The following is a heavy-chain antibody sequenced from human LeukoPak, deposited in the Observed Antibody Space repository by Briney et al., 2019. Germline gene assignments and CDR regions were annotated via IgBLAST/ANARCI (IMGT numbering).Heavy chain of an antibody. J-gene: IGHJ4*02. Sequence: SETLSLTCAVSGGSISSSNWWSWVRQPPVKGLEWIGEIYHSGSTNYNPSLKCRVTISVDKSKNQFSLKLSSVTAADTAVYYCASIVGATRAVDYWGQGTLVTVSS. D-gene: IGHD1-26*01. V-gene: IGHV4-4*02. CDR2: IYHSGST. CDR1: GGSISSSNW. CDR3: ASIVGATRAVDY.